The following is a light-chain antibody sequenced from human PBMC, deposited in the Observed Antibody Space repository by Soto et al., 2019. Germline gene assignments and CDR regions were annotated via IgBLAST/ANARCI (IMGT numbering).Light chain of an antibody. CDR3: CSYTSSTTPL. Sequence: QSALTQPASVSGSPGQSITISCTGTVGLVSWYQQHPGKVPKLIIYDDTKRPSGVSSRFSGSKSGNTASLTISGLQTEDEADYYCCSYTSSTTPLFGGGTKVTVL. CDR1: VGL. J-gene: IGLJ2*01. CDR2: DDT. V-gene: IGLV2-14*02.